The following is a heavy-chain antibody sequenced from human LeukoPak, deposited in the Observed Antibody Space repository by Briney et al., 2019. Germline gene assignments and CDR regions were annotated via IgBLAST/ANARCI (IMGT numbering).Heavy chain of an antibody. CDR2: ISAYNGNT. D-gene: IGHD2-2*02. CDR1: GYTFTSYG. V-gene: IGHV1-18*01. J-gene: IGHJ3*02. Sequence: ASVKVSCKASGYTFTSYGISWVRQAPGQGLEWMGWISAYNGNTNYAQKFQGRVTMTRDTSISTAYMELSRLRSDDTAVYYCAREEYRGAFDIWGQGTMVTVSS. CDR3: AREEYRGAFDI.